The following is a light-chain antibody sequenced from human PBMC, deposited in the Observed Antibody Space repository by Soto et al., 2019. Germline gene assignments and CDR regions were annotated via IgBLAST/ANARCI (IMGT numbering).Light chain of an antibody. Sequence: QSALTQTASVSGSPGQLITISCTGTSSDVGGYNYVSWYQQHPGKAPKLMIYDVSNRPSGVSNRFSGSKSGNTASLTISGLQAEDEADYYCSSYISSSTVVFGGGTKLTVL. V-gene: IGLV2-14*01. CDR3: SSYISSSTVV. J-gene: IGLJ2*01. CDR2: DVS. CDR1: SSDVGGYNY.